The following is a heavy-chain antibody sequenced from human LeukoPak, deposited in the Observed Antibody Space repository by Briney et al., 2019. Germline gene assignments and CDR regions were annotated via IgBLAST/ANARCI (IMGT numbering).Heavy chain of an antibody. D-gene: IGHD5-24*01. Sequence: GASVKVSCKASGYTFTSYYMHWVRQAPGQGLEWMGIINPSGGSTSYAQKFQGRVTMTRDTSTSTVYMELSSLRSEDTAVYYCARDGEEPMATGRCYGMDVWGQGTTVTVSS. CDR3: ARDGEEPMATGRCYGMDV. J-gene: IGHJ6*02. CDR2: INPSGGST. V-gene: IGHV1-46*01. CDR1: GYTFTSYY.